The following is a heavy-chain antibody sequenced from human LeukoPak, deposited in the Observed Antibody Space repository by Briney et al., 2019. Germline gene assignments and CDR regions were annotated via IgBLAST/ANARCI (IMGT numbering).Heavy chain of an antibody. V-gene: IGHV4-59*11. CDR3: ARDLVTVTKGFDI. J-gene: IGHJ3*02. Sequence: SETPSLTCAVSADSFSSHYWTWIRQPPGKGLEWIGYISYIGSTNYNPSLKSRVTISIDTSKNQFSLKLSSVTAADTAVYYCARDLVTVTKGFDIWGQGTMVSVSS. CDR2: ISYIGST. CDR1: ADSFSSHY. D-gene: IGHD4-17*01.